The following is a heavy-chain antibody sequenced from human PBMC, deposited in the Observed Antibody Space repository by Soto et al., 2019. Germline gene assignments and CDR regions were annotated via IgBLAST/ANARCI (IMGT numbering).Heavy chain of an antibody. CDR3: ARGSGAGGLDWFDP. Sequence: QVQLVQSGAEVKKPVASVKVSCKASGYTFINHDINWVRQAPGQGLEWMGWMNAETGNAGYAQIFQGRVTMTRDTSINTAYMELSSLTSEDTAVYFCARGSGAGGLDWFDPWGQGTPVTVSS. V-gene: IGHV1-8*01. J-gene: IGHJ5*02. D-gene: IGHD3-9*01. CDR1: GYTFINHD. CDR2: MNAETGNA.